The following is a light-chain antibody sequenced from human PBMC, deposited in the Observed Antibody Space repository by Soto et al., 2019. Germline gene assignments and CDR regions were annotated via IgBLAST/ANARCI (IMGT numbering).Light chain of an antibody. CDR2: SVS. CDR3: QQYDGSPIT. Sequence: DIVLAQSPGTLSLSPGERATLSCTVSQSVTSSCLAWYQRKPGQAPRLLISSVSKRATGIPDRFSGGGSGTDFTLTICRVEPEDFALYICQQYDGSPITFGQGTRLEI. CDR1: QSVTSSC. J-gene: IGKJ5*01. V-gene: IGKV3-20*01.